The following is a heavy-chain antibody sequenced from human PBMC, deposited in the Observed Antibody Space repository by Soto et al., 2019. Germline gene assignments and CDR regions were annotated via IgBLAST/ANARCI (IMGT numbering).Heavy chain of an antibody. V-gene: IGHV4-38-2*02. D-gene: IGHD3-10*01. Sequence: SETLSLTCAVSGFSINSGGFWGWIRQPPGKGLEWIGSVFHSGTAYYNPSLKSRVIISVDTSKNQFSLDLASVPAADTAVYFCARDPHYYYNNRDYVEYWGRGILVTVSS. CDR3: ARDPHYYYNNRDYVEY. CDR2: VFHSGTA. J-gene: IGHJ4*02. CDR1: GFSINSGGF.